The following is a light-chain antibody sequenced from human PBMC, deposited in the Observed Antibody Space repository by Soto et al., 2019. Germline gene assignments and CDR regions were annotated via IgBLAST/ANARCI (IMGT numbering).Light chain of an antibody. CDR1: KLGEKY. Sequence: SYELTQPPSVSVSPGQTASITCSADKLGEKYASWYQQRPGQSPVLVMYQDTKRPSGIPERFSGSNSANTATLTISGAQAMDEADYYCQAWDSSHVVFGGGTKLTVL. J-gene: IGLJ2*01. CDR2: QDT. CDR3: QAWDSSHVV. V-gene: IGLV3-1*01.